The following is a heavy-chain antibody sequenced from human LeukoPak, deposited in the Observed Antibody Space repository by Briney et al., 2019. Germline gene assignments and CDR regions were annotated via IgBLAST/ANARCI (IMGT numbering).Heavy chain of an antibody. CDR2: IYHGGIT. CDR3: ARDRHEPGP. J-gene: IGHJ3*01. Sequence: PSETLSLTCTVSVGSISSSSYYWGWIRQPPGKGLEWIGSIYHGGITYYNPSLKSRVTISADTPKNQFSLKLSSVTAADTAMYYCARDRHEPGPWGPGTMVTVSS. V-gene: IGHV4-39*07. CDR1: VGSISSSSYY.